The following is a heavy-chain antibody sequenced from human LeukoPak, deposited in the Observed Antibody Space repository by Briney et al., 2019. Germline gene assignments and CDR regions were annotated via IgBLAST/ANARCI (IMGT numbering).Heavy chain of an antibody. Sequence: GGSLRLSCEASGFIFSSYVMGWVRQAPGKGLEWVSSISVGGGDTFTADSVKGRFTITRENSKNTLYLQMMGLRVEDMAIYYCAKLNLGEMAYFDSWGQGILVTVSS. CDR3: AKLNLGEMAYFDS. CDR1: GFIFSSYV. J-gene: IGHJ4*02. V-gene: IGHV3-23*01. CDR2: ISVGGGDT. D-gene: IGHD2-21*01.